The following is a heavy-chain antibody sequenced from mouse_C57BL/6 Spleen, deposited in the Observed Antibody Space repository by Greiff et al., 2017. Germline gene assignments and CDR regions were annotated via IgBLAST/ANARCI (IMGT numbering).Heavy chain of an antibody. CDR3: ARVLYDYEHAMDY. V-gene: IGHV5-16*01. D-gene: IGHD2-4*01. Sequence: DVKLVESEGGLVQPGSSMKLSCTASGFTFSDYYMAWVRQVPEKGLEWVANINYDGSSTYYLDSLQSRFIISRDNAKNILYLQMSSLKSEDTATYYCARVLYDYEHAMDYWGQGASVTVSS. CDR2: INYDGSST. J-gene: IGHJ4*01. CDR1: GFTFSDYY.